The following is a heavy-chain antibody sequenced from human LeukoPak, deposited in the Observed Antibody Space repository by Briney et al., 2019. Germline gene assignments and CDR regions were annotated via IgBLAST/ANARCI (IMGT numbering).Heavy chain of an antibody. J-gene: IGHJ4*02. CDR1: GGSISSSSYY. V-gene: IGHV4-39*01. D-gene: IGHD2-2*01. CDR2: IYYSGST. Sequence: PSETLSLTCTVSGGSISSSSYYWGWIRQPPGKGLEWIGSIYYSGSTYYNPSLKSRVTISVDTSKNQFSLKLSSVTAADTAVYYCARSLAAIYWGQETLVTVSS. CDR3: ARSLAAIY.